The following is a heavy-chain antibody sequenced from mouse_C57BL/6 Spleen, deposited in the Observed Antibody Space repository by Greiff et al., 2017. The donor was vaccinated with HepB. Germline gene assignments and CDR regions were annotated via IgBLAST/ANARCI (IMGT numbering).Heavy chain of an antibody. V-gene: IGHV1-72*01. CDR3: AREGEVAPDY. CDR1: GYTFTSYW. Sequence: VQLQQPGAELVKPGASVKLSCKASGYTFTSYWMHWVKQRPGRGLEWIGRIDPKSGGTKYNEKFKSKATLTVDKPSSTAYMQLSSLTSEDSAVYYCAREGEVAPDYWGQGTTLTVSS. CDR2: IDPKSGGT. D-gene: IGHD1-1*02. J-gene: IGHJ2*01.